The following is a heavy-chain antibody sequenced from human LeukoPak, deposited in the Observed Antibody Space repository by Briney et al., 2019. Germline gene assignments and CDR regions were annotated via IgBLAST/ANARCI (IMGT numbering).Heavy chain of an antibody. J-gene: IGHJ4*02. Sequence: ASVKVSCKASGYTFTGYYMHWVRQAPGQGLEWMGRINPNSGGTNYAQKFQGRVTMTRDTSISTAYMELSRPRSDDTAVYYCARDRSGSYYVSGDWGQGTLVTVSS. CDR2: INPNSGGT. CDR1: GYTFTGYY. CDR3: ARDRSGSYYVSGD. V-gene: IGHV1-2*06. D-gene: IGHD1-26*01.